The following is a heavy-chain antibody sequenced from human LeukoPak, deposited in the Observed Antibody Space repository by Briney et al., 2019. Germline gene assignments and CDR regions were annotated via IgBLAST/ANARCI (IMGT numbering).Heavy chain of an antibody. D-gene: IGHD6-13*01. V-gene: IGHV4-4*07. J-gene: IGHJ6*03. CDR2: IYTSGST. CDR1: GGSISSYY. Sequence: PSETLSLTCTVSGGSISSYYWSWLRQPAGKGLEWIGRIYTSGSTNYNPSLKSRVTMSVDTSKNQFSLKLNSVTAADTAVYHCARGYSSSWYGYYYYYMDVWGKGTTVTVSS. CDR3: ARGYSSSWYGYYYYYMDV.